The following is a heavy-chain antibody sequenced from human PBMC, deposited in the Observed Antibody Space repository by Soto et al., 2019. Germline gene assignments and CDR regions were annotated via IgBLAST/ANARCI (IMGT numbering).Heavy chain of an antibody. CDR2: IYTSGST. CDR1: GGSISRYY. D-gene: IGHD2-15*01. CDR3: ARDWVVGNWFDP. V-gene: IGHV4-4*07. Sequence: QVQLQESGPGLVKPSETLSLTCTVSGGSISRYYWSWIRQPAGKGLEWIGRIYTSGSTPYNPSLKSRVTMSVDTAKHQFSLKLSSVTAADTAVYYCARDWVVGNWFDPWGQGTLVTVSS. J-gene: IGHJ5*02.